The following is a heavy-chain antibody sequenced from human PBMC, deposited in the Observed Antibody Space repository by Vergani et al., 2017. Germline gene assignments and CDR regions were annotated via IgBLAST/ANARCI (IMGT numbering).Heavy chain of an antibody. Sequence: QMPLLESGPGLLTASETLSLTCTVSGDSIISRSYYWGWIRQPPGKGLEWIWSIYNSGNGDSSSSLKRRVTISADTSKNQFSLRLKSVTAADTAVYYCACGKYYSXSTSHFRGRYFDVWGRGTLVTVPS. J-gene: IGHJ2*01. D-gene: IGHD3-16*01. CDR2: IYNSGNG. CDR1: GDSIISRSYY. V-gene: IGHV4-39*01. CDR3: ACGKYYSXSTSHFRGRYFDV.